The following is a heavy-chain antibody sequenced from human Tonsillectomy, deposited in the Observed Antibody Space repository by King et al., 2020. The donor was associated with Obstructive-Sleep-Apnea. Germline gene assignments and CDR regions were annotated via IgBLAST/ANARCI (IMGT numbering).Heavy chain of an antibody. Sequence: VQLVESGGGLVQPGGSLRLSCAASGFTFSSYAMSWVRQAPGKGLEWVSAISGSGGSTYYADSVKGRFTISRDNSKNTLYLQMNSLRAEDTAVYYCAKDRGLVEMGTIDYYYGMDVWGQGTTVTVSS. J-gene: IGHJ6*02. D-gene: IGHD5-24*01. CDR1: GFTFSSYA. V-gene: IGHV3-23*04. CDR2: ISGSGGST. CDR3: AKDRGLVEMGTIDYYYGMDV.